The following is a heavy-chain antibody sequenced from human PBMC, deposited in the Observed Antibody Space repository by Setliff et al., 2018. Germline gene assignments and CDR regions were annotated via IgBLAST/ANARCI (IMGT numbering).Heavy chain of an antibody. D-gene: IGHD3-3*01. Sequence: EPLSLTCAVSGASINSGHYWGWIRQPPGKGLEWIATIYHRGRKYYNPSLQSRVSVSLDTSKNHFSLRLTSMTAADTAVYYCATPGRDDLDSPFEPFDIWGQGTMVTV. J-gene: IGHJ3*02. V-gene: IGHV4-38-2*01. CDR2: IYHRGRK. CDR1: GASINSGHY. CDR3: ATPGRDDLDSPFEPFDI.